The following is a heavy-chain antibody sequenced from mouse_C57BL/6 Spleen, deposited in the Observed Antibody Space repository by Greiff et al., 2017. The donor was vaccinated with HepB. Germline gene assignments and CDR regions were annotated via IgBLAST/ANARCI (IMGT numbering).Heavy chain of an antibody. V-gene: IGHV1-64*01. J-gene: IGHJ2*01. Sequence: VKLQQPGAELVKPGASVKLSCKASGYTFTSYWMHWVKQRPGQGLEWIGMIHPNSGSTNYNEKFKSKATLTVDKSSSTAYMQLSSLTSEDSAVYYCARSGGSSYVFDYWGQGTTLTVSS. CDR1: GYTFTSYW. CDR2: IHPNSGST. CDR3: ARSGGSSYVFDY. D-gene: IGHD1-1*01.